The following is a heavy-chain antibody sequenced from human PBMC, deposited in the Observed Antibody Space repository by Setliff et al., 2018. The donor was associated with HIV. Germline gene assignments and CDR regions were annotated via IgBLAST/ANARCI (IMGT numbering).Heavy chain of an antibody. J-gene: IGHJ4*02. CDR1: GYSFTTSG. V-gene: IGHV1-18*01. Sequence: GASVKVSCKASGYSFTTSGVSWVRQAPGQGLEWMGWISAYNGDTNYAQKFQGRITMTTDTSTSTAYMELRSLRSDDTALYYCARKPTGSPSDYWGQGTLVTVSS. CDR3: ARKPTGSPSDY. D-gene: IGHD2-2*01. CDR2: ISAYNGDT.